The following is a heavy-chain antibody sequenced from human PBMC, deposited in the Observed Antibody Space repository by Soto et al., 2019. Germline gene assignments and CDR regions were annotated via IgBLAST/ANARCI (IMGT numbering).Heavy chain of an antibody. V-gene: IGHV5-51*01. J-gene: IGHJ4*02. CDR1: GYTFTSYW. Sequence: GESLKISCKASGYTFTSYWVGWVRQMPGKGLGWMGFIYPGDSDVRYSPSFEGQVTISVDTSINTAYLRWNSLKASDTAIYYCARQPDYNILTSYLYYFDYWGQGTPVTVSS. CDR2: IYPGDSDV. CDR3: ARQPDYNILTSYLYYFDY. D-gene: IGHD3-9*01.